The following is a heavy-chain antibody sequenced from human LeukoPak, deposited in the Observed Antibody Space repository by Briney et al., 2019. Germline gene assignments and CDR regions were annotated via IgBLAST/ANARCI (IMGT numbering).Heavy chain of an antibody. CDR2: INPNSGVT. Sequence: ASVKVSCKASGYAFSDYYLHCVRQAPGQGLEWMGWINPNSGVTNYAQKFQGRVTMTRYTSISTAYMELSRLRSDDTAVYDCAIVQARAADIDYWGQGTLVTASS. J-gene: IGHJ4*02. D-gene: IGHD6-25*01. V-gene: IGHV1-2*02. CDR3: AIVQARAADIDY. CDR1: GYAFSDYY.